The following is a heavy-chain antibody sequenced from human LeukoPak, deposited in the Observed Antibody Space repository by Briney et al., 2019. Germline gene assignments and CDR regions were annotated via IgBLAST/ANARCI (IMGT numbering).Heavy chain of an antibody. V-gene: IGHV3-48*03. Sequence: PGGSLRLSCAASGFTLSSYEMNWFRQAPGKGLEWVSYISSSGSTMYYADSVKGRFTISRDNAKNSLYLQMNSLRVEDMAVYYCARDLVVRGRWSWFDPRGQGTLVTVSS. CDR3: ARDLVVRGRWSWFDP. D-gene: IGHD3-10*01. J-gene: IGHJ5*02. CDR1: GFTLSSYE. CDR2: ISSSGSTM.